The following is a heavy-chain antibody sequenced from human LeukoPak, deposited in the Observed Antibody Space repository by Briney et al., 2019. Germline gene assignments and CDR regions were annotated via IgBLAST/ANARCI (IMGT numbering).Heavy chain of an antibody. CDR2: ISDSGRST. CDR3: VKGQKWELSLDF. CDR1: GSSLSNYA. Sequence: QSGGSLRLSCTVSGSSLSNYAMTWVRQAPGKGLEWVSAISDSGRSTYYADSVKGRFTISRDISKSTLYLQMNSLRAEDTALYYCVKGQKWELSLDFWGQGTLVTVSS. V-gene: IGHV3-23*01. J-gene: IGHJ4*02. D-gene: IGHD1-26*01.